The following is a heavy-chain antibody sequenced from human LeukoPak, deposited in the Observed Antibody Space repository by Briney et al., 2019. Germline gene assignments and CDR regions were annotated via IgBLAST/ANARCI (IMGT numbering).Heavy chain of an antibody. J-gene: IGHJ5*02. D-gene: IGHD4-17*01. CDR1: GFTFSDYY. Sequence: GGSLRLSCAASGFTFSDYYMSWIRQAPGKWLEWVSYITSSGSTIYYADSVKGRFTISRDNAKNSLYLQMNSLRAEDTAVYYCARAITGDYGDFRWFDPWGQGTLVTVSS. V-gene: IGHV3-11*04. CDR3: ARAITGDYGDFRWFDP. CDR2: ITSSGSTI.